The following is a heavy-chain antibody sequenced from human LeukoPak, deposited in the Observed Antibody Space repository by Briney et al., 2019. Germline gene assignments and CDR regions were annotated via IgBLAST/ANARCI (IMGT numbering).Heavy chain of an antibody. CDR3: AREFGENYDGSYYMDV. CDR1: EFTFTGYY. Sequence: GASVKVSCKASEFTFTGYYMHWVRQAPGQGLEWMGWISAYNGNTNYAQKLQGRVTMTTDTSTSTAYMELRSLRSDDTAVYYCAREFGENYDGSYYMDVWGKGTTVTVSS. D-gene: IGHD3-22*01. V-gene: IGHV1-18*04. J-gene: IGHJ6*03. CDR2: ISAYNGNT.